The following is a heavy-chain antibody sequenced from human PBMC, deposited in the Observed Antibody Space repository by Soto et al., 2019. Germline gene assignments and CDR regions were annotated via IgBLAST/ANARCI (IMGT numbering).Heavy chain of an antibody. CDR3: TTAHYYGSGRDAFDI. J-gene: IGHJ3*02. CDR2: IKSKTDGGTT. V-gene: IGHV3-15*07. CDR1: GFTFSNAW. D-gene: IGHD3-10*01. Sequence: GGSLRLSCAASGFTFSNAWMNWVRQAPGKGLEWVGRIKSKTDGGTTDYAAPVKGRFTISRDDSKNTLYLQMSSLKTEDTAVYYCTTAHYYGSGRDAFDIWGQGTMVTVSS.